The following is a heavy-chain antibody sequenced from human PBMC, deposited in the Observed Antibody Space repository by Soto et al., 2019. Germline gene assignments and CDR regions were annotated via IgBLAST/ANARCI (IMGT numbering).Heavy chain of an antibody. CDR1: GGSISSGGYY. J-gene: IGHJ4*02. D-gene: IGHD5-12*01. V-gene: IGHV4-31*03. Sequence: QVQLQESGPGLVKPSQTLSLTCTVSGGSISSGGYYWSWIRQHPGKGLELIGYSYYSGSTYYNPSLKSRVTISVDTSKNQFSLKLSSVTAADTAVYYCARRTGNGYNFDYWGQGTLVTVSS. CDR3: ARRTGNGYNFDY. CDR2: SYYSGST.